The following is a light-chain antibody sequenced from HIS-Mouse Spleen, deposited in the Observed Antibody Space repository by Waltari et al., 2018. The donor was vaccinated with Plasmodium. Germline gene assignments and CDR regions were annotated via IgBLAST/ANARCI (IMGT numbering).Light chain of an antibody. Sequence: QSALTQPASVSGSPGPSITISCTGTSSDVGSYNLVSWYQQHPGKAPKLMIYEGSKRPSGVSNRFSGSKSGNTASLTISGLQAEDEADYYCCSYAGSSTFVFG. CDR1: SSDVGSYNL. CDR2: EGS. V-gene: IGLV2-23*03. J-gene: IGLJ3*02. CDR3: CSYAGSSTFV.